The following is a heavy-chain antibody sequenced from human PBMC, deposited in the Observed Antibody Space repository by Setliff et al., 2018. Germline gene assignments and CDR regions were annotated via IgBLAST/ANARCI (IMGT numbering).Heavy chain of an antibody. V-gene: IGHV1-69*05. CDR3: VREGVDTRSSTDYRYYMDV. D-gene: IGHD5-18*01. CDR2: TIPMFGST. Sequence: SVKVSCKASGGTFRSYGISWVRQAPGQGLEWMGGTIPMFGSTSYAQKFQGRFTIITDESTTTAYMELSSLGSEDTAVYYCVREGVDTRSSTDYRYYMDVWGKGTTVTVSS. CDR1: GGTFRSYG. J-gene: IGHJ6*03.